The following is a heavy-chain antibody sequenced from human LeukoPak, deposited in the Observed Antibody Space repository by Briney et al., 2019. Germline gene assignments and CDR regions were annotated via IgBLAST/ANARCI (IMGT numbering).Heavy chain of an antibody. CDR3: AGVIDYGDFMMVMYV. J-gene: IGHJ6*04. D-gene: IGHD4-17*01. V-gene: IGHV4-4*02. CDR1: GGSISSSTW. Sequence: TLSLSCAVSGGSISSSTWWSWVRQPARKVLELTWVIYHSRSINYNPSLKSLFTISVDKSKNQFSLELSSVTAAVTAVFYCAGVIDYGDFMMVMYVGGKGTTVTVSS. CDR2: IYHSRSI.